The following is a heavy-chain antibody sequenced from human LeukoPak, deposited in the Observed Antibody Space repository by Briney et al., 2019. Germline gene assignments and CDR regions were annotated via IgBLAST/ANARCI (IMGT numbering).Heavy chain of an antibody. CDR1: GFTFSSYS. V-gene: IGHV3-48*01. Sequence: GGSLRLSCAASGFTFSSYSMNWVRQAPGKGLEWVSYISSSSSTIYYADSVKGRFTISRDNAKNSLYLQMNSLRAEDTAVYYCARVRLGAYYYYYMDVWGKGTTVTVSS. D-gene: IGHD3-3*01. J-gene: IGHJ6*03. CDR3: ARVRLGAYYYYYMDV. CDR2: ISSSSSTI.